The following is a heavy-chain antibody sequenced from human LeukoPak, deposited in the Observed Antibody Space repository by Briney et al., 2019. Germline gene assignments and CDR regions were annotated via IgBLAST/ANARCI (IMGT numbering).Heavy chain of an antibody. D-gene: IGHD3-3*01. Sequence: GGSLRLSCAASGFTFSSYWMSWVRQAPGKGLEWVANIKQDGSEKYYVDSVKGRFTISRDNAKNSLYLQMNSLRAEDTAVYHCARDLDFWSGYSFDYWGQGTLVTVSS. CDR1: GFTFSSYW. J-gene: IGHJ4*02. CDR2: IKQDGSEK. CDR3: ARDLDFWSGYSFDY. V-gene: IGHV3-7*01.